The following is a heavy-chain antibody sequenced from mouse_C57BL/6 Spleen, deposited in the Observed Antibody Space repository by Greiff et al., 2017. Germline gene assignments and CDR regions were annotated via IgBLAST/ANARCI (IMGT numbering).Heavy chain of an antibody. CDR3: ASGAYWYVDV. J-gene: IGHJ1*03. CDR1: DSEVFPIAY. Sequence: VKLQQSGSELRSPGSSVKLSCKDFDSEVFPIAYLSWVRQKPGHGFEWIGGILPSIGRTIYGEKFEVKATLDADTLSNTAYLELNSLTSEDSSIYYCASGAYWYVDVWGTGTTVTVSS. CDR2: ILPSIGRT. V-gene: IGHV15-2*01.